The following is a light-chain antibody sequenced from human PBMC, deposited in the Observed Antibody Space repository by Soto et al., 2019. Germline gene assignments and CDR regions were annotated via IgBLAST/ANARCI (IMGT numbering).Light chain of an antibody. CDR3: QQYNNWPPQIT. V-gene: IGKV3-15*01. Sequence: EVMLADSPRTRSVSKGERATLSCRASQSVSSNLAWYQQKPGQAPRLLIYGAYTRATGIPARFSGSGSGTEFTLTISSLQSEDFAVYYCQQYNNWPPQITFGQGTRLEIK. CDR1: QSVSSN. CDR2: GAY. J-gene: IGKJ5*01.